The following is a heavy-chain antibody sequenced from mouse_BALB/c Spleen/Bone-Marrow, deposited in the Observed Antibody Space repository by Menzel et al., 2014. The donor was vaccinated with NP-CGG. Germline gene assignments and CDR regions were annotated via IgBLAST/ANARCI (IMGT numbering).Heavy chain of an antibody. D-gene: IGHD1-1*01. J-gene: IGHJ4*01. CDR2: ISSGGTT. CDR1: GFTFSGYA. Sequence: EVHLVESGGGLVKPGGSLKLSCAASGFTFSGYAMSWVRQTPEKRLEWVASISSGGTTYYPDSVKSRFTISRDNARNILYLQMSSLRSEDTAMYYCAGITTVDYWGQGTSVTVSS. CDR3: AGITTVDY. V-gene: IGHV5-6-5*01.